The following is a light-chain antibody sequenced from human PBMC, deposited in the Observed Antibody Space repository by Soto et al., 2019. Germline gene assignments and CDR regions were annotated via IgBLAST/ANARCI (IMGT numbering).Light chain of an antibody. CDR3: SSFAGSNNFPYV. V-gene: IGLV2-8*01. Sequence: QSVLTQPPSASGSPGQSVTISCTGTSSDVGAYDYVSWYQQHPGKATTLMIYEINKRPSGVPDRFSGSKSGNTASLTVSGLQAEDEADYYCSSFAGSNNFPYVFGTGTKVTVL. CDR1: SSDVGAYDY. J-gene: IGLJ1*01. CDR2: EIN.